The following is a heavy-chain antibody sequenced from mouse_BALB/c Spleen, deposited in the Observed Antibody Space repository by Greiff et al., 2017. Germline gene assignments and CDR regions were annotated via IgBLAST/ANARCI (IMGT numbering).Heavy chain of an antibody. D-gene: IGHD1-1*01. J-gene: IGHJ3*01. CDR1: GFTFSSYG. Sequence: VQLKESGGDLVKPGGSLKLSCAASGFTFSSYGMSWVRQTPDKRLEWVATISSGGSYTYYPDSVKGRFTISRDNAKNTLYLQMSSLKSEDTAMYYCARPNYYGSSPWFAYWGQGTLVTVSA. CDR2: ISSGGSYT. V-gene: IGHV5-6*01. CDR3: ARPNYYGSSPWFAY.